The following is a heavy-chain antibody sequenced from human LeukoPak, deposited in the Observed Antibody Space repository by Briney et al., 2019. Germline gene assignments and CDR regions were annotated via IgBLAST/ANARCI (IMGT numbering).Heavy chain of an antibody. CDR1: GFAFKTYA. D-gene: IGHD6-13*01. V-gene: IGHV3-23*01. Sequence: GGSLRLSRAASGFAFKTYAMSWVRQAPGKGLEWVSAISGSGGSTYYADSVKGRFTISRDNSKNTLYLQMNSLRAEDTAVYYCAKDRFGIAAYGRFDYWGQGTLVTVSS. CDR2: ISGSGGST. J-gene: IGHJ4*02. CDR3: AKDRFGIAAYGRFDY.